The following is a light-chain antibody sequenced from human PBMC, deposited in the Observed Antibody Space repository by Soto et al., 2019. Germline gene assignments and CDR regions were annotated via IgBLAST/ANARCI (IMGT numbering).Light chain of an antibody. CDR1: QSVSGSS. CDR2: DAS. J-gene: IGKJ1*01. Sequence: EIVLTQSPGTLSLSPGERATLSCRASQSVSGSSLAWYQQRLGQAPRLLIYDASSRATSIPDRFSGSGSETDLTLTISRLEPEDFAVYYGQQHGSAPWTFGQGTKVEVK. V-gene: IGKV3-20*01. CDR3: QQHGSAPWT.